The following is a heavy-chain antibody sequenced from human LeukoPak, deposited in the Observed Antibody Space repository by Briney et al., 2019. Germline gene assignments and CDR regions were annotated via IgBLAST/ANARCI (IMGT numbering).Heavy chain of an antibody. V-gene: IGHV3-15*01. CDR2: IKKKTDGETT. Sequence: GGSLRLSCTVSGFTFSNAWMGWVRQAPGKGLEWVGRIKKKTDGETTDYAAPVKGRFTISRDDSGNTLYLQMNSLKTEDTAVYYCTTEYYYNSSGLFDYWGQGTLVTVSS. J-gene: IGHJ4*02. D-gene: IGHD3-22*01. CDR1: GFTFSNAW. CDR3: TTEYYYNSSGLFDY.